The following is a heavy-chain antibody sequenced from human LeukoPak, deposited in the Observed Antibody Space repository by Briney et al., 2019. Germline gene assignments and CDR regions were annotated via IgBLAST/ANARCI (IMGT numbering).Heavy chain of an antibody. D-gene: IGHD6-13*01. V-gene: IGHV1-18*01. CDR2: ISAYNGNT. J-gene: IGHJ4*02. Sequence: ASVKVSCKASGYTFTSYGISWVRQPPGQGLEWMGWISAYNGNTNNAQKLQGRVTMTTDTSTSTAYMELRSLRSDDTAVYYCAREQVYSSSARGYHDYWGQGTLVTVSS. CDR1: GYTFTSYG. CDR3: AREQVYSSSARGYHDY.